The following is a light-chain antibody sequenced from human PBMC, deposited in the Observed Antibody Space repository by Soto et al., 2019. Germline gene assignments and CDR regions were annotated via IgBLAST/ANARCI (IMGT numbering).Light chain of an antibody. J-gene: IGKJ5*01. CDR2: GAS. CDR1: QSVSNN. V-gene: IGKV3-15*01. Sequence: EIVLTQSPGTLSLSPGERATLSCRASQSVSNNYLAWYQQKPGQAPRLLIYGASTRATGIPARFSGSGSGTEFTLTISGLQSEDSAVYFCQQYNNWPFSFGQGTRLEIK. CDR3: QQYNNWPFS.